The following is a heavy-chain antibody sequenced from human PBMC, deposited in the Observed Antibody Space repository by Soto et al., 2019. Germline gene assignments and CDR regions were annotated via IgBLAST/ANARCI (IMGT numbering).Heavy chain of an antibody. CDR3: ARARAVAGQRDYYYYGMDV. D-gene: IGHD6-19*01. J-gene: IGHJ6*02. CDR2: IYYSGST. V-gene: IGHV4-59*01. CDR1: GGSISSYY. Sequence: TSETLSLTFTVSGGSISSYYWSWIRQPPGKGLEWIGYIYYSGSTNYNPSLKSRVTISVDTSKNQFSLKLSSVTAEDTAVYYCARARAVAGQRDYYYYGMDVWGQGTTVTV.